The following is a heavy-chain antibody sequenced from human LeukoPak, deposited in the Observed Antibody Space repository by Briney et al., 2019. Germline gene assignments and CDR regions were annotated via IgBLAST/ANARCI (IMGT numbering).Heavy chain of an antibody. CDR2: MNPNSGNT. CDR1: GYTFTSYD. D-gene: IGHD3-22*01. V-gene: IGHV1-8*01. CDR3: ASAGSSGYSSFDY. Sequence: ASVKVSCKASGYTFTSYDINWVRQATGQGLEWMGWMNPNSGNTGYAQKFQGRVTMTRNTSISTAYMELGSLRSEDTAVYYCASAGSSGYSSFDYWGQGTLVTVSS. J-gene: IGHJ4*02.